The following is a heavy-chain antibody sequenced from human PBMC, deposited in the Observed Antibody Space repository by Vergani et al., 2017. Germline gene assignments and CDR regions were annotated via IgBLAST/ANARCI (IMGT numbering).Heavy chain of an antibody. D-gene: IGHD1-26*01. Sequence: QVQLVQSGAEVKKPGASVKVSCKASGYTFTSYYMHWVRQAPGQGLEWMGIINPSGGSTSYAQKFQGRVTMTRDTSTSTVYMELSSLRSEDTAVYYCARDRGGSYVRWYFDLWGRGTLVTVSS. CDR1: GYTFTSYY. J-gene: IGHJ2*01. V-gene: IGHV1-46*01. CDR3: ARDRGGSYVRWYFDL. CDR2: INPSGGST.